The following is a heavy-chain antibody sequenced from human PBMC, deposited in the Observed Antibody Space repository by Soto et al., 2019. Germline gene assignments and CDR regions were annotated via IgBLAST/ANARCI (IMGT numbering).Heavy chain of an antibody. J-gene: IGHJ6*02. V-gene: IGHV3-30-3*01. D-gene: IGHD3-10*01. CDR3: ARSTYYKPPYYYGIDV. Sequence: PGGSLRLSCAASGFTFSSYAMHWVRQAPGKGLEWVAVISYDGSNKYYADSVKGRFTISRDNSKNTLYLQMNSLRAEDTAVYYCARSTYYKPPYYYGIDVWGQGTTVTVSS. CDR1: GFTFSSYA. CDR2: ISYDGSNK.